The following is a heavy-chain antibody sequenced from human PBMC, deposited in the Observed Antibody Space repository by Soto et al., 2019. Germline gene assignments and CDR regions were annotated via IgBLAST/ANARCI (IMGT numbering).Heavy chain of an antibody. J-gene: IGHJ4*02. Sequence: SETLSLTCAVSGGSISSGGYSWNWIRQPPGKGLEWIGYIYYSGSTNYNPSLKSRVTISVDTSKNQFSLKLSSVTAADTAVYYCARDLRNYYDSSGYFDYWGQGTLVTVSS. V-gene: IGHV4-61*08. D-gene: IGHD3-22*01. CDR3: ARDLRNYYDSSGYFDY. CDR2: IYYSGST. CDR1: GGSISSGGYS.